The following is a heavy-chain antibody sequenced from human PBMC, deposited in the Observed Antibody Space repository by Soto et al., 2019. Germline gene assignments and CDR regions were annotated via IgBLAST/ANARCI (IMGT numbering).Heavy chain of an antibody. J-gene: IGHJ4*02. CDR2: VYHGGNT. D-gene: IGHD6-13*01. CDR3: ATRPPGATWYGVFDY. Sequence: SETLSLTCTVSGGSISSSTYYWGWMRQPPGKGLEWIACVYHGGNTNYNPSLETRVTISLDSSKNQFSLKLNSVTAADTAVYYCATRPPGATWYGVFDYWSQGTLVTSPQ. V-gene: IGHV4-39*07. CDR1: GGSISSSTYY.